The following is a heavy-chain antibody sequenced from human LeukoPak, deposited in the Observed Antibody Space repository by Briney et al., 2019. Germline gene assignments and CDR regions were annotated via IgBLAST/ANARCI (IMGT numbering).Heavy chain of an antibody. CDR1: GFSFTAYS. Sequence: PVGSLRLSCAASGFSFTAYSMNWVRQAPGRGLEWISYIGPGGDIYYADSVTGRFTVSRDTAKNSLYLQMNGLRVEDTAVYYCARRFDSWGQGTLVTVSS. V-gene: IGHV3-48*01. J-gene: IGHJ4*02. CDR2: IGPGGDI. CDR3: ARRFDS.